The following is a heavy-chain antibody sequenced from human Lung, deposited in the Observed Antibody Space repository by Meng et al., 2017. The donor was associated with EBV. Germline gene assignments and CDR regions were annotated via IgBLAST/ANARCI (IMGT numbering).Heavy chain of an antibody. Sequence: QVPCQGPGPGLVKLSQTPPVTSAISGDSVSSNSAGWNWIRQSPSRGLEWLGRTYYRSKYYNDYALSMKSRITINPDTSKNQFSLQLNSVTPEDTAIYYCARDWGDVRGGFDFWGQGTLVTVSS. D-gene: IGHD3-10*02. V-gene: IGHV6-1*01. J-gene: IGHJ4*02. CDR1: GDSVSSNSAG. CDR2: TYYRSKYYN. CDR3: ARDWGDVRGGFDF.